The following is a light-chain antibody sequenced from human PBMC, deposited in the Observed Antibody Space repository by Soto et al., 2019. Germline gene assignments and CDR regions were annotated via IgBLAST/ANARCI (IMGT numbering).Light chain of an antibody. CDR2: EVS. CDR1: NTDVGGYNY. Sequence: QSALTQPPSASGSPGQSVTISCTGTNTDVGGYNYVSWYQQHPGKAPKLMIYEVSKRPSGVPDRFSGSKSGNTASLTVSGLQAEDEADDYCSSYAGSSYVFGTGTKVTVL. V-gene: IGLV2-8*01. J-gene: IGLJ1*01. CDR3: SSYAGSSYV.